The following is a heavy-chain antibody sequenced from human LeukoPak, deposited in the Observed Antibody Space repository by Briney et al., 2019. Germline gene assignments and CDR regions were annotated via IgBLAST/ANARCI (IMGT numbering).Heavy chain of an antibody. Sequence: SETLSLTCTVSGGSISSYYWSWIRQPPGKGLEWIGEINHSGSTNYNPSLKSRATTSIDTSKNQFSLNLSSVTAADTAVYYCARGRPLRYFDWLLGYYFDYWGQGTLVTVSS. V-gene: IGHV4-34*01. CDR1: GGSISSYY. CDR2: INHSGST. J-gene: IGHJ4*02. CDR3: ARGRPLRYFDWLLGYYFDY. D-gene: IGHD3-9*01.